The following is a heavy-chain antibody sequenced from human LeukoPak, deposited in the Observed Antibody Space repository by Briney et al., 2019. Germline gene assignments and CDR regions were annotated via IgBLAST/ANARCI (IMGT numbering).Heavy chain of an antibody. Sequence: GGSLILSCAASGFTFSSYAMGWVRQAPGERLEWVSAIDWAATNTPYADSVKGRFTISRDNSKNTLYLQMSSLRAEDTAVYYCVTDYDFWSGYQGSMDVWGQGTTVTVSS. CDR2: IDWAATNT. CDR3: VTDYDFWSGYQGSMDV. J-gene: IGHJ6*02. V-gene: IGHV3-23*05. D-gene: IGHD3-3*01. CDR1: GFTFSSYA.